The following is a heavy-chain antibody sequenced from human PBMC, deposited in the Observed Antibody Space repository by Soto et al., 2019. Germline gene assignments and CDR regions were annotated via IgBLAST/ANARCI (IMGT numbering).Heavy chain of an antibody. CDR3: ARMDSSYPGKFDY. V-gene: IGHV1-69*13. CDR2: IIPIFGTA. Sequence: ASVKVSCKASGGTFSSYAISWVRQAPGQGLEWMGGIIPIFGTANYAQKFQGRVTITADESTSTAYMELSSLRSEDTAVYYCARMDSSYPGKFDYWGKGTPVTVSS. J-gene: IGHJ4*02. D-gene: IGHD3-22*01. CDR1: GGTFSSYA.